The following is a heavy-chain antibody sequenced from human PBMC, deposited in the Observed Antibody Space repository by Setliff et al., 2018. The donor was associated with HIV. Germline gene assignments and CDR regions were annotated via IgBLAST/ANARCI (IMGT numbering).Heavy chain of an antibody. CDR1: GYTFTDYY. CDR3: ARGGLQGSFEYYYYYMEV. CDR2: VIPNGGAT. J-gene: IGHJ6*03. V-gene: IGHV1-2*06. Sequence: ASVKVSCKASGYTFTDYYTHWVRQAPGQGLEWMGRVIPNGGATIYAQKFQGRITMTSDTSISTAYMELSRLRSDDTAVYYCARGGLQGSFEYYYYYMEVWGKGTTVTVSS. D-gene: IGHD1-26*01.